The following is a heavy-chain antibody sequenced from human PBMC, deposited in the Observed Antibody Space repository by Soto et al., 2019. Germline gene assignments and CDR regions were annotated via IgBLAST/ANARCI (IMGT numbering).Heavy chain of an antibody. CDR2: ISGRTSST. CDR3: AKDPLPFYGMDV. Sequence: GGSLSLCCAASGFTFSSYAMNWVRLAPGKGLEWVSGISGRTSSTYYADSVKGRFTNSRDNSKNTLLLYMINLRVENAAVYYCAKDPLPFYGMDVWGQVTTVTVSS. J-gene: IGHJ6*02. CDR1: GFTFSSYA. V-gene: IGHV3-23*01.